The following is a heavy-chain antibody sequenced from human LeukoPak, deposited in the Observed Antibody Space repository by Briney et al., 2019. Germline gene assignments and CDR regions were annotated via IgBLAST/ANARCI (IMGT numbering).Heavy chain of an antibody. V-gene: IGHV1-18*01. J-gene: IGHJ3*02. CDR1: GYTFTSYG. Sequence: ASVKVSCKASGYTFTSYGISWVRQAPGQGLEWMGWISAYNGNTNYAQKLQGRVTMTTDTSTSTAYMELRSLRSGDTAVYYCARGPYARAPVAATQQGAFDIWGQGTMVTVSS. D-gene: IGHD2-15*01. CDR2: ISAYNGNT. CDR3: ARGPYARAPVAATQQGAFDI.